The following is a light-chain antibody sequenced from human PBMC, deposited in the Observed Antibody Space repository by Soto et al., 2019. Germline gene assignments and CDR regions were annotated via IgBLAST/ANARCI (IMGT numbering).Light chain of an antibody. CDR1: SSDVGGYNY. CDR3: SSYTSGSTWV. V-gene: IGLV2-14*01. J-gene: IGLJ3*02. CDR2: EVT. Sequence: QSVLTQPASVSGSPGQSITISCAGSSSDVGGYNYVSWYQQHPGKAPKLMIYEVTNRPSGVSHRFSGSKSGNTASLTISGLQADDEGHYYCSSYTSGSTWVFGGGTKLTVL.